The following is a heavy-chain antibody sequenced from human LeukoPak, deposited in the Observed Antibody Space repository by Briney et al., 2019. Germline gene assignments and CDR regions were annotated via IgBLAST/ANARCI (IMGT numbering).Heavy chain of an antibody. D-gene: IGHD3-3*01. Sequence: PGGSLRLSCAASGFTFSSYGMHWVRQAPGKGLEWVAVISYDGSNKYYADSVKGRFTISRDNSKNTLYLQMNSLRAEDTAVYYCAKDMSGALDWGQGTLVTVSS. CDR1: GFTFSSYG. V-gene: IGHV3-30*18. J-gene: IGHJ4*02. CDR3: AKDMSGALD. CDR2: ISYDGSNK.